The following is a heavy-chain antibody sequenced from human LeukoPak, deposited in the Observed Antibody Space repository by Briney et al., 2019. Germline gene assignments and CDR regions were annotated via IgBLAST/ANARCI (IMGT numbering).Heavy chain of an antibody. J-gene: IGHJ4*02. CDR2: IIPIFGTA. CDR3: ARGGGGLVIFDY. V-gene: IGHV1-69*06. D-gene: IGHD3/OR15-3a*01. Sequence: SVKVSCKASGGTFSSYAISWVRQAPGQGLEWMGGIIPIFGTANYAQKFQGRVTITADKSTSTAYIELSSLRSKDTAVYYCARGGGGLVIFDYWGQGTLVTVSS. CDR1: GGTFSSYA.